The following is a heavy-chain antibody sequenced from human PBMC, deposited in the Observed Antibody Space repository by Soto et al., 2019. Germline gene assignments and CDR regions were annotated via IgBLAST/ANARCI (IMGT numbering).Heavy chain of an antibody. CDR2: INHSGST. Sequence: QVQLQQWGAGLLKPSETLSLTCAVYGGSFSGYYWSWIRQPPGKGLEWIGEINHSGSTNYNPSLKSRVTISVDTSKNQLSLKLSSVTAADMAVYYCATGSGWSFDYWGQGTLVTVSS. CDR1: GGSFSGYY. CDR3: ATGSGWSFDY. D-gene: IGHD6-19*01. V-gene: IGHV4-34*01. J-gene: IGHJ4*02.